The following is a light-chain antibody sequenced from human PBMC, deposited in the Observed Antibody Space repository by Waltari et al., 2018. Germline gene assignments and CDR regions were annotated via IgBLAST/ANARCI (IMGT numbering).Light chain of an antibody. J-gene: IGKJ3*01. CDR1: QSVTTN. CDR3: QQYNNWPPLFT. CDR2: GAS. V-gene: IGKV3-15*01. Sequence: EIVMTQSPATLSVSPRERATLSCRASQSVTTNLAWYQQKPGQAPSLLIYGASTRATGIPARFSGSGSGTEFTLTISGTQSGDFAIYYCQQYNNWPPLFTFGPGTRVDFK.